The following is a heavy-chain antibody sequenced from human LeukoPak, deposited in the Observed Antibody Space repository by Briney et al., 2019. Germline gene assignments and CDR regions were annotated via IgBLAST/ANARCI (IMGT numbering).Heavy chain of an antibody. D-gene: IGHD3-10*02. CDR3: ARLCWGTQLAGFDS. J-gene: IGHJ4*02. CDR1: GFTFSTYW. CDR2: MRRDGNEI. V-gene: IGHV3-7*01. Sequence: PGGSPRLSCSASGFTFSTYWMSWVRQAPGKGLEWVANMRRDGNEIYYLDSVRGRFTISRDNAKNSLYLQMNSLRAEDTAVYYCARLCWGTQLAGFDSWGQGTLVTVS.